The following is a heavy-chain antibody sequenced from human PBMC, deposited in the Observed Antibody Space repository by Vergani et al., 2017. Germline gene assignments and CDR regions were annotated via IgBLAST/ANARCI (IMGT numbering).Heavy chain of an antibody. CDR3: ARDKVLYSTGGRDYYMDV. CDR2: IYYSGST. V-gene: IGHV4-39*07. Sequence: QLQLQESGPGLVKPSETLSLTCTVSGGSISSSSYYWGWIRQPPGKGLEWIGSIYYSGSTYYNPSLKSRVTISVDTSKNQFSLKLSSVTAADTAVYYCARDKVLYSTGGRDYYMDVWGKGTTVTVSS. CDR1: GGSISSSSYY. D-gene: IGHD6-25*01. J-gene: IGHJ6*03.